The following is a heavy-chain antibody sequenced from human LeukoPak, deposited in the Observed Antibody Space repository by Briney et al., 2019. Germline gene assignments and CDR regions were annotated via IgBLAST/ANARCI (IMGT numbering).Heavy chain of an antibody. CDR3: ARVGSSYSSSWHNDY. Sequence: ASVTVSCQPSGYTFIGYYMHWVRQAPGQGLEWMGWMNPNSGGTNYAQKFQGRVSITRDTSISTAYMELSGLRSDDTAMYYCARVGSSYSSSWHNDYWGQGTLVTVSS. CDR1: GYTFIGYY. D-gene: IGHD6-13*01. CDR2: MNPNSGGT. V-gene: IGHV1-2*02. J-gene: IGHJ4*02.